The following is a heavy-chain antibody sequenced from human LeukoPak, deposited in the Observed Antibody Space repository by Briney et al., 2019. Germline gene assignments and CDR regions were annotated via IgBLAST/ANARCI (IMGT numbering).Heavy chain of an antibody. CDR2: IFPSGGEI. CDR1: KFTFSDCA. CDR3: ATYRQVLLPFES. V-gene: IGHV3-23*01. D-gene: IGHD2-8*02. Sequence: GGSLRLSCAASKFTFSDCAMSWVRQAPGKWLEWVSSIFPSGGEIHYADSVRGRFTISRDNSKSTLSLQMNSLRAEDTAIYYCATYRQVLLPFESWGQGTLVTVSS. J-gene: IGHJ4*02.